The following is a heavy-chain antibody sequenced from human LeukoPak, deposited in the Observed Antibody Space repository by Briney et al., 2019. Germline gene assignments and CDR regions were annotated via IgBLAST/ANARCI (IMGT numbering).Heavy chain of an antibody. V-gene: IGHV3-11*01. J-gene: IGHJ4*02. CDR2: ISNSGRTI. CDR3: ARAGYCSRGICYSFDY. D-gene: IGHD2-15*01. CDR1: GYTFSDYY. Sequence: GGSLRLSCTASGYTFSDYYMSWVRQAPGKGLEWVSYISNSGRTIYYADSVKGRFTISRDNAKNSLYLQMDSLRAEDAAVYYCARAGYCSRGICYSFDYWGQGTLVTVSS.